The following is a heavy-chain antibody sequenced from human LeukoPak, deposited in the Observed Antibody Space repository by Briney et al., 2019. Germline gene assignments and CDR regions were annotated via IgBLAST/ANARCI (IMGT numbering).Heavy chain of an antibody. CDR3: ARLISGVGYFDY. CDR2: IYYSGST. V-gene: IGHV4-59*08. J-gene: IGHJ4*02. D-gene: IGHD3-10*01. Sequence: SETLSLTCTVSGGSLSSYYWSWIRRPPGKGLEWIGYIYYSGSTNYNPSLKSRVTISVDTSKNQFSLKLSSVTAADTAVYYCARLISGVGYFDYWGQGILVTVSS. CDR1: GGSLSSYY.